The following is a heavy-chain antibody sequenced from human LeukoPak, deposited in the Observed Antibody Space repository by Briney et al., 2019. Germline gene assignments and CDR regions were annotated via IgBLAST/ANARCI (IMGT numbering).Heavy chain of an antibody. Sequence: GGSLRLSCAASGFTFSSYSMNWVRQAPGKGLEWVSYISSSSSTIYYADSVKGRFTISRDNAKNSLYLQMNSLRAEDTAVYYCARDQGVVAAHDAFDIWGQGTMVTVSS. J-gene: IGHJ3*02. CDR1: GFTFSSYS. V-gene: IGHV3-48*01. CDR3: ARDQGVVAAHDAFDI. CDR2: ISSSSSTI. D-gene: IGHD2-15*01.